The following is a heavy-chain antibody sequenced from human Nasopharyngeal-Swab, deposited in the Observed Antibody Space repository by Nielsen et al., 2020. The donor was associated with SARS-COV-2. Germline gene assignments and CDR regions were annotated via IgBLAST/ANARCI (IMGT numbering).Heavy chain of an antibody. CDR3: ARGRYYGDYDY. J-gene: IGHJ4*02. V-gene: IGHV4-34*01. CDR2: INHIGST. Sequence: SETLSLTCAAYGCSFTTYSWIWIRQPPGKGLEWIGEINHIGSTNYNTYNPSLNSRVTISLATSKNQFSLTLTSVTAADTAIYFCARGRYYGDYDYWGQGALVTVSS. D-gene: IGHD4-17*01. CDR1: GCSFTTYS.